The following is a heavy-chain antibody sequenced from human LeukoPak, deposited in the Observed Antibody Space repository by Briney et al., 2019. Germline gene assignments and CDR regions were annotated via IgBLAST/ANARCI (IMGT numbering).Heavy chain of an antibody. D-gene: IGHD5-12*01. Sequence: PSETLSLTCTVSGYSISSGYYWGWIRQPPGKGLEWIGEINHSGSTNYNPSLKSRVTISVDTSKNQFSLKLSSVTAADTAVYYCARGTWPRYDFFDYWGQGTLVTVSS. CDR3: ARGTWPRYDFFDY. CDR2: INHSGST. V-gene: IGHV4-38-2*02. J-gene: IGHJ4*02. CDR1: GYSISSGYY.